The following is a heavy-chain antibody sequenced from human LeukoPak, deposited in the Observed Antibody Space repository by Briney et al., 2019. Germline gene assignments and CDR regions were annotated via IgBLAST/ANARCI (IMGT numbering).Heavy chain of an antibody. V-gene: IGHV1-69*05. CDR3: ARVGSSWGGRDWYFDL. CDR1: GGTFSSYA. J-gene: IGHJ2*01. Sequence: ASVKVSCKASGGTFSSYAISWVRQAPGQGLEWMGRIIPTFGTANYAQKFQGRVTITTDESTSTAYMELSSLRSEDTAVYYCARVGSSWGGRDWYFDLWGRGTLVTVSS. D-gene: IGHD7-27*01. CDR2: IIPTFGTA.